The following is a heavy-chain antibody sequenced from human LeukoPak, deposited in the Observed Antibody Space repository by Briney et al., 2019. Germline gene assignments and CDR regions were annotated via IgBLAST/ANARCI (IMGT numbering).Heavy chain of an antibody. V-gene: IGHV3-9*01. J-gene: IGHJ3*02. CDR3: AKDSQSGAYFVSDAFDI. Sequence: GGSLRLSCAASGFTFDDYAMHWVRQAPGKGLEWVSGISWNSGSIGYADSVKGRFTISRDNAKNSLYLQMNSLRAEDTALYYCAKDSQSGAYFVSDAFDIWGQGTMVTVSS. CDR1: GFTFDDYA. D-gene: IGHD3-10*01. CDR2: ISWNSGSI.